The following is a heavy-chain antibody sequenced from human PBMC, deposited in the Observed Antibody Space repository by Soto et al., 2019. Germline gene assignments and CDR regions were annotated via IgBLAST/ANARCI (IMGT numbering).Heavy chain of an antibody. CDR2: INANSGGT. J-gene: IGHJ4*02. Sequence: ASVKVSCKTSGYTFTGYYMHWVRQAPGQGLEWMGWINANSGGTNYAQKFQGWVTMTRDTSISTAYMELSRLRSDDTAVYYCARGPYYYDSSGSSGDFNCWGQGTLVTVSS. D-gene: IGHD3-22*01. CDR3: ARGPYYYDSSGSSGDFNC. V-gene: IGHV1-2*04. CDR1: GYTFTGYY.